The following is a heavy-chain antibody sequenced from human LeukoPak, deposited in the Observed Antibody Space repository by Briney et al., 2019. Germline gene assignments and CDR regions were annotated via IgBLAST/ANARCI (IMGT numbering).Heavy chain of an antibody. CDR3: AGAYHDILTGYHHDAFDI. Sequence: SETLSLTCAVSGYSISSGYYWGWIRQPPGKGLEWIGSIYHSGSTYYNPSLKSRVTISVDTSKNQFSLKLSSVTAADTAVYYCAGAYHDILTGYHHDAFDIWGQGTMVTVSS. CDR1: GYSISSGYY. V-gene: IGHV4-38-2*01. CDR2: IYHSGST. J-gene: IGHJ3*02. D-gene: IGHD3-9*01.